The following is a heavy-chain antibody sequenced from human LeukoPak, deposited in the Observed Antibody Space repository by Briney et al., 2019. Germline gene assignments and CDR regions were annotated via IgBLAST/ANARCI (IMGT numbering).Heavy chain of an antibody. CDR1: GYSFTGYY. CDR3: ARGPNHYYYMDF. J-gene: IGHJ6*03. CDR2: INPDGDVT. D-gene: IGHD2-8*01. V-gene: IGHV1-2*02. Sequence: ASVKASCKASGYSFTGYYIHWVRQAPGQGLEWMGWINPDGDVTKSAQKFQGRVTMTTDKSINTVFMELSGLTSDDTALYYCARGPNHYYYMDFWGKGTTVSVSS.